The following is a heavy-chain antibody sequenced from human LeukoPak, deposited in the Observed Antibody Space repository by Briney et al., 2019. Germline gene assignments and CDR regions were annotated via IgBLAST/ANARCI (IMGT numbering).Heavy chain of an antibody. CDR3: AKSARYITGTILD. V-gene: IGHV3-23*01. J-gene: IGHJ4*02. Sequence: GSLRLSCAASGFTFSSYAMSWVRQAPGKGLGWVAAITGIGGSKYYANSVKGRFTISRDNSKNTLYLQMNSLRAEDTAVYYCAKSARYITGTILDWGQGTLVTVSS. CDR1: GFTFSSYA. D-gene: IGHD1-20*01. CDR2: ITGIGGSK.